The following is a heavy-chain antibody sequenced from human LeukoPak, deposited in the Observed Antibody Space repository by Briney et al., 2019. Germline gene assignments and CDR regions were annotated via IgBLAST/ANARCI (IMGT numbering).Heavy chain of an antibody. CDR3: ARSVFQGAFDI. Sequence: GGSLRLSCAASGFTFSSYSMNWARQAPGKGLEWVSYISSSSSTIQYADSVKGRFTISRDNAKDSLYLQMNSLRAEDTAVYFCARSVFQGAFDIWGQGTLVTVSS. D-gene: IGHD5/OR15-5a*01. J-gene: IGHJ3*02. V-gene: IGHV3-48*01. CDR2: ISSSSSTI. CDR1: GFTFSSYS.